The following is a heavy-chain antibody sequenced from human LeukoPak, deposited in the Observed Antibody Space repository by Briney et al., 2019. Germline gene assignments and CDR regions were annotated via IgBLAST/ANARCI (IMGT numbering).Heavy chain of an antibody. CDR3: AKVGVEVAGSRGDIEC. CDR1: GFTFDDYA. J-gene: IGHJ4*02. V-gene: IGHV3-23*01. D-gene: IGHD6-19*01. Sequence: GGSLRLSCAASGFTFDDYAMHWVRQAPGKGLEWVAAISGSGAGTYYADSVKGRFTISRDNFKNTLYLQMNSLRAEDTAIYYCAKVGVEVAGSRGDIECWGQGTLVTVSS. CDR2: ISGSGAGT.